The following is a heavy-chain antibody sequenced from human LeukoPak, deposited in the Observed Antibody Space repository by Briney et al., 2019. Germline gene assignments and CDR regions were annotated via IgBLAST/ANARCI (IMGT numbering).Heavy chain of an antibody. CDR3: ARAVGWGPGAHFDY. Sequence: ASVKVSCKASGGTFSSYAISWVRQAPGQGLEWMGGIIPIFGTANYAQKFQGRVTITADESTSTAYMELSSLRSEDTAVYYCARAVGWGPGAHFDYWGQGVQVTVSS. CDR2: IIPIFGTA. CDR1: GGTFSSYA. J-gene: IGHJ4*02. D-gene: IGHD1-26*01. V-gene: IGHV1-69*13.